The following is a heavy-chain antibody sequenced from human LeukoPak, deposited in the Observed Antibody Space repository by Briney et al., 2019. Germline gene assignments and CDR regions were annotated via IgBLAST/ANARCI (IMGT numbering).Heavy chain of an antibody. CDR2: IYYSGST. J-gene: IGHJ6*02. Sequence: PSETLSLTCTVSGGSISSSSYYWGWIRQPPGKGLEWIGSIYYSGSTYYNPSLKSRVTISVDTSKKRFSLRLSSVTAAGSAFYYCAREGSGSLFYYGMDVWGQGTTVTVSS. CDR3: AREGSGSLFYYGMDV. V-gene: IGHV4-39*02. D-gene: IGHD3-10*01. CDR1: GGSISSSSYY.